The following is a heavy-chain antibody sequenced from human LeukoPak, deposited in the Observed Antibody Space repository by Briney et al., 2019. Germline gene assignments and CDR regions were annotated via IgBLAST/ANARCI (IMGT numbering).Heavy chain of an antibody. CDR1: GGSISSYY. J-gene: IGHJ5*02. Sequence: SETLSLTCTVSGGSISSYYWSWIRQPPGKGLEWIGYIYDSGSTNYNPSLKGRVTISGDTSKNQFSLKRSAVAASDTAVAYWARGRDWFDPWGQGTLLTVSS. V-gene: IGHV4-59*01. CDR2: IYDSGST. CDR3: ARGRDWFDP.